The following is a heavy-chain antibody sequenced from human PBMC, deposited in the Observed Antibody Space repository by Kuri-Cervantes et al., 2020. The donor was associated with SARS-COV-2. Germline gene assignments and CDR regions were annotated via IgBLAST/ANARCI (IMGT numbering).Heavy chain of an antibody. J-gene: IGHJ4*02. V-gene: IGHV3-49*03. CDR3: TRDFSLLLWRYYFDY. CDR1: GFTFGDYA. D-gene: IGHD2-15*01. Sequence: GSLRLSCTASGFTFGDYAMSWFRQAPGKGLEWVGFIRSKAYGGTTEYAASVKGRFTISRYDSKNIAYLQMNSLKTEDTAVYYCTRDFSLLLWRYYFDYWGQGALVTVSS. CDR2: IRSKAYGGTT.